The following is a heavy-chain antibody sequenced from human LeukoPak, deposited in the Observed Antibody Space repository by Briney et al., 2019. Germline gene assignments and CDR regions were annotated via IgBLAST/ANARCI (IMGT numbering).Heavy chain of an antibody. CDR1: GHTFTSYY. CDR2: LNPSSGST. D-gene: IGHD3-16*01. J-gene: IGHJ4*02. V-gene: IGHV1-46*01. CDR3: ARKKGAEGLDY. Sequence: ASVKVSCKASGHTFTSYYIHWVRQAPGQGLEWMGILNPSSGSTSYAQNFQGRVAMTRDTSTSTVHLELSSLRSEDTAVYYCARKKGAEGLDYWGQGTLVTVSS.